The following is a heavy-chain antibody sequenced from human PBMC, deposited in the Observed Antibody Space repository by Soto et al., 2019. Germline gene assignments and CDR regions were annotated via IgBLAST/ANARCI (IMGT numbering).Heavy chain of an antibody. V-gene: IGHV3-33*01. D-gene: IGHD3-3*01. CDR2: IWYDGSNK. CDR3: ARDNDPATWTIYYYYGMDV. J-gene: IGHJ6*02. CDR1: GFTFSSYG. Sequence: PGGSLRLSCAASGFTFSSYGMHWVRQAPGKGLEWVAVIWYDGSNKYYADSVKGRFTISRDNSKNTLYLQMNSLRAEDTAVYYCARDNDPATWTIYYYYGMDVWGQGTTVTVSS.